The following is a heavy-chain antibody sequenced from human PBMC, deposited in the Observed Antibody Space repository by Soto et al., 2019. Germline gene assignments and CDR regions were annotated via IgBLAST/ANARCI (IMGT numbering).Heavy chain of an antibody. Sequence: PSPTLSLTCAVSGDSVSSNTVAWNWIRQSPSRGLEWVGRSYYRSKWYNDYAVSVKSRITINPDTSKNQFSLQLNSVTPEDTAVYYCAREKWAAAGGINWFDPWGQGTLGTVSS. CDR1: GDSVSSNTVA. CDR2: SYYRSKWYN. D-gene: IGHD6-13*01. V-gene: IGHV6-1*01. CDR3: AREKWAAAGGINWFDP. J-gene: IGHJ5*02.